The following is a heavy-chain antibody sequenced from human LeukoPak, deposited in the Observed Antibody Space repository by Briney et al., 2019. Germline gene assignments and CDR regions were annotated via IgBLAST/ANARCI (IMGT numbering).Heavy chain of an antibody. CDR2: IYYSGST. J-gene: IGHJ3*02. CDR3: ASRRGYEWRRDAFDI. V-gene: IGHV4-39*01. Sequence: KPSETLSLTCTVSGGSISSSSYYWGWIRQPPGKGLEWIGSIYYSGSTYYNPSLKSRVTISVDTSKNQFSLKLSSVTAADTAVYYCASRRGYEWRRDAFDIWGQGTMVTVSS. CDR1: GGSISSSSYY. D-gene: IGHD3-3*01.